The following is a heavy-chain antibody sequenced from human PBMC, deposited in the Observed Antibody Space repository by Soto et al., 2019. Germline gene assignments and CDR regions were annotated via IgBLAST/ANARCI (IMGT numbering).Heavy chain of an antibody. J-gene: IGHJ4*02. Sequence: QVQLVQSGAEVKKPGSSVKVSCKASGGTFSSYTISWVRQAPGQGLEWMGRIIPILGKANYAPNSQGRVPITDHHSTTTAYIDLSSLRSEDTAVYYCASRIAFAGSQTFDYWGQGTLVTVSS. D-gene: IGHD6-19*01. CDR1: GGTFSSYT. CDR3: ASRIAFAGSQTFDY. CDR2: IIPILGKA. V-gene: IGHV1-69*02.